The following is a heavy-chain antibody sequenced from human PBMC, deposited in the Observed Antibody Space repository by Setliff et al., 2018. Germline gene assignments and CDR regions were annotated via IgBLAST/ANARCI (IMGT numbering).Heavy chain of an antibody. CDR3: AREGYCGGDCYSID. V-gene: IGHV1-2*02. J-gene: IGHJ4*02. Sequence: GASVKVSCKASGYTFTGYYMHWVRQAPGQGLEWMGWINPNSGGTNYAQKFQGRVTMTRDTSISTAYMELSRLRAEDTAVYYCAREGYCGGDCYSIDWGQGTLVTVSS. CDR2: INPNSGGT. D-gene: IGHD2-21*02. CDR1: GYTFTGYY.